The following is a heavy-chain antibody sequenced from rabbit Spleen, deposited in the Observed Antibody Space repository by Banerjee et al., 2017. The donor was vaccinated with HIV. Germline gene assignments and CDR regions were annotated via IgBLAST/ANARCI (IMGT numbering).Heavy chain of an antibody. D-gene: IGHD8-1*01. CDR1: GFSFSSSDW. CDR3: ARDTGSSFSSYGMDL. J-gene: IGHJ6*01. CDR2: IDPVFGTT. V-gene: IGHV1S45*01. Sequence: QEQLVESGGGLVQPEGSLTLTCTASGFSFSSSDWIYWVRQAPGKGLEWIGYIDPVFGTTYYASWAKGRHTISKTSSTTVTLQMTSLTVADTATYFCARDTGSSFSSYGMDLWGPGTLVTVS.